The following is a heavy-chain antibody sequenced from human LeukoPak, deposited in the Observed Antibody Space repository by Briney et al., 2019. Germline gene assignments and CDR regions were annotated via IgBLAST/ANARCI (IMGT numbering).Heavy chain of an antibody. CDR1: GFTFSSYA. CDR3: ARDPTARYFDWLLEYYFDY. V-gene: IGHV3-33*08. D-gene: IGHD3-9*01. CDR2: IWYDGSNK. Sequence: GGSLRLSCAASGFTFSSYAMSWVRQAPGKGLEWVAVIWYDGSNKYYADSVKGRFTISRDNSKNTLYLQMNSLRAEDTAVYYCARDPTARYFDWLLEYYFDYWGQGTLVTVPS. J-gene: IGHJ4*02.